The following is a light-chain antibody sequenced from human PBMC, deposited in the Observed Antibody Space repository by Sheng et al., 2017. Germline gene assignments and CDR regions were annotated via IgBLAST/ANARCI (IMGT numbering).Light chain of an antibody. CDR3: QQYGSSPPGT. CDR2: DAS. Sequence: EIVMTQSPATLSVSPGETATISCRASLGLRTKLAWYQQRPGQTLRLLIYDASSRATGVPARFVGSGSGTEFTLTISRLEPEDFAVYYCQQYGSSPPGTFGQGTKVEIK. V-gene: IGKV3-15*01. J-gene: IGKJ1*01. CDR1: LGLRTK.